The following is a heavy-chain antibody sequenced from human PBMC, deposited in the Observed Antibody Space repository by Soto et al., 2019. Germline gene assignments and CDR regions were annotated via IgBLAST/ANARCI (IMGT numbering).Heavy chain of an antibody. Sequence: XTLSLPCAVSGGSISRINWWSWVRQPPGKGLEWVSYISSSSSTIYYADSVKGRFTISRDNAKNSLYLQMNSLRDEDTAVYYCVRRGSYRNYYGMDVWGQGTTVTVSS. CDR3: VRRGSYRNYYGMDV. J-gene: IGHJ6*02. CDR2: ISSSSSTI. CDR1: GGSISRIN. D-gene: IGHD1-26*01. V-gene: IGHV3-48*02.